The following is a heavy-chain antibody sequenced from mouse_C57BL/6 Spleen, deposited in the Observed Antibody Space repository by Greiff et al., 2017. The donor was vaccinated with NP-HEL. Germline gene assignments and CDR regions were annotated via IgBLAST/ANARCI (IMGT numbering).Heavy chain of an antibody. V-gene: IGHV5-6*01. J-gene: IGHJ2*01. D-gene: IGHD2-1*01. CDR3: ARGDGNLDY. CDR2: ISSGGSYT. Sequence: EVQLVESGGDLVKPGGSLKLSCAASGFTFSSYGMSWVRQTPDKRLEWVATISSGGSYTYYPDSVKGRFTISRDNAKNTLYLQMSSLKSEDTAMYYCARGDGNLDYWGQGTTLTVSS. CDR1: GFTFSSYG.